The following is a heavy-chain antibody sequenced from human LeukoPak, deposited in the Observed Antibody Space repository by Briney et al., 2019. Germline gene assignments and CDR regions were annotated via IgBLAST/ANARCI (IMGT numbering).Heavy chain of an antibody. J-gene: IGHJ3*02. D-gene: IGHD3-10*01. CDR2: ISAYNGNT. Sequence: ASVKVSCKASGYTFSRNGVSWVRQAPGQGLEWLGWISAYNGNTNYAQKFQGRVTITADESTSTAYMELSSLRSEDTAVYYCATAGSQDAFDIWGQGTMVTVSS. V-gene: IGHV1-18*01. CDR1: GYTFSRNG. CDR3: ATAGSQDAFDI.